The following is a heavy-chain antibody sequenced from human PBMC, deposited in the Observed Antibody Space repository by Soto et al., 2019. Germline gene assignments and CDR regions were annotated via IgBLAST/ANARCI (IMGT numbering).Heavy chain of an antibody. J-gene: IGHJ6*04. D-gene: IGHD3-3*01. CDR2: IYPGDSDT. Sequence: GESLKISCKGSGYSFTSYWIGWVRQMPGKGLEWMGIIYPGDSDTRYSPSFQGQVTISADKSISTAYLQWSSLKASDTAMYHCARGATNIAAPQYYYYDFWSGYLVWGKGTTVTVSS. V-gene: IGHV5-51*01. CDR3: ARGATNIAAPQYYYYDFWSGYLV. CDR1: GYSFTSYW.